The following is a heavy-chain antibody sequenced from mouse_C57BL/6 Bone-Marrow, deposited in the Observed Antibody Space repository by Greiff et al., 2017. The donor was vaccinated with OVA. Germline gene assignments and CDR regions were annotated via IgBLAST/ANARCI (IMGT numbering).Heavy chain of an antibody. Sequence: DVKLQESGPGLVKPSQTVFLTCTVTGISITTGNYRWSWIRQFPGNKLEWIGYIYYSGTISYNPSLTSRTTITRDTPKNQFFLEMNSLTDEDTDTYYCARVYYDDDEAYWGQGTTLTVSS. CDR1: GISITTGNYR. CDR2: IYYSGTI. J-gene: IGHJ2*01. V-gene: IGHV3-5*01. CDR3: ARVYYDDDEAY. D-gene: IGHD2-4*01.